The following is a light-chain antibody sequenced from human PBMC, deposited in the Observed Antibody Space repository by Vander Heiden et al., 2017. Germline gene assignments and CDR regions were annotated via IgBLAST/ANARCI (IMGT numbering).Light chain of an antibody. J-gene: IGLJ2*01. Sequence: QTVQTQPPWVSATHRQRVTIPCSGSSSNIGNHTANWYQQLPGKAAKLFIHYDDLLPSGVSDRFSGSKSGTSGSLAISGLQSEDEADYYCAAWDDSLNGVVFGGGTKLTVL. CDR3: AAWDDSLNGVV. V-gene: IGLV1-36*01. CDR1: SSNIGNHT. CDR2: YDD.